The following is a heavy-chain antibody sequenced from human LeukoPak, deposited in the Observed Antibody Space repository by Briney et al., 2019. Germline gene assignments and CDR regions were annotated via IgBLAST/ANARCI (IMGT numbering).Heavy chain of an antibody. Sequence: ASVKVSCKASGGTFSSYAISWVRQAPGQGLEWMGRIIPILGIAHYAQKFQGRVTITADKSTSTAYMELSSLRSEDTAVYYCARGGGSSGPYYDILTGNQWSANYYYYGMDVWGQGTTVTVSS. J-gene: IGHJ6*02. CDR3: ARGGGSSGPYYDILTGNQWSANYYYYGMDV. CDR2: IIPILGIA. CDR1: GGTFSSYA. V-gene: IGHV1-69*04. D-gene: IGHD3-9*01.